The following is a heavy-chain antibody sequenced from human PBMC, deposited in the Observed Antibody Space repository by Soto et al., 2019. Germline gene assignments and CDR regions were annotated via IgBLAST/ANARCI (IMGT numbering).Heavy chain of an antibody. J-gene: IGHJ4*02. CDR3: ANDFGGWPIDY. Sequence: GSLRLSCAASGFTFSSYGMHWVRQAPGKGLEWVAVISYDGSNKYYADSVKGRFTISRDNSKNTLYLQMNSLRAEDTAVYYCANDFGGWPIDYWGQGTLVTVSS. CDR2: ISYDGSNK. D-gene: IGHD3-16*01. V-gene: IGHV3-30*18. CDR1: GFTFSSYG.